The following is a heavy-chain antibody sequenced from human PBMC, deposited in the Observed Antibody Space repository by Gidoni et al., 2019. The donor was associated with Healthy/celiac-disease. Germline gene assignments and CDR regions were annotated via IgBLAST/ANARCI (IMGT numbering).Heavy chain of an antibody. D-gene: IGHD1-7*01. V-gene: IGHV1-3*01. Sequence: QVQLVQSGAEVKKPGASVKVSCKASGYTFTSYAMHWVRQAPGQRLEWMGWINAGNGNTKYSQKFQGRVTITRDTSASTAYMELSSLRSEDTAVYYCARGSGITGTTYAYWGQGTLVTVSS. J-gene: IGHJ4*02. CDR2: INAGNGNT. CDR3: ARGSGITGTTYAY. CDR1: GYTFTSYA.